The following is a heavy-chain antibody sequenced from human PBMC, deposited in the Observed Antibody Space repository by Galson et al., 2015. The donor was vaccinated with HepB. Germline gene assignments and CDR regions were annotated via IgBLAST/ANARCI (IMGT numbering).Heavy chain of an antibody. CDR1: GFTFSSYA. Sequence: SLRLSCAASGFTFSSYAMHWVRQAPGKGLEYVSAISSNGGSTYYADSVKGRFTISRDNSKNTLYLQMSSLRAEDTAVYYCVKDRGRYIAVAGRWGQGTLVTVSS. CDR3: VKDRGRYIAVAGR. J-gene: IGHJ4*02. D-gene: IGHD6-19*01. CDR2: ISSNGGST. V-gene: IGHV3-64D*06.